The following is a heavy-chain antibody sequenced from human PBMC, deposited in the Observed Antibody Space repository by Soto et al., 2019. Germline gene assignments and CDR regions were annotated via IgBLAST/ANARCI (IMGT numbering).Heavy chain of an antibody. J-gene: IGHJ4*02. CDR2: IYYSGST. Sequence: SETLSLTCTVSGGSINSYYWSWIRQPPGKGLEWIGYIYYSGSTNYNPSLKSRVTISVDTSKDQFSLKLSSVTAADTAVYYCARRYGWGFDFWGQGTLVTVSS. D-gene: IGHD3-10*01. CDR1: GGSINSYY. V-gene: IGHV4-59*08. CDR3: ARRYGWGFDF.